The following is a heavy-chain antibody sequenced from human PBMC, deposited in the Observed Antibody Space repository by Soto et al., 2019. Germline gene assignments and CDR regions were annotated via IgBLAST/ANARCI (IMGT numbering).Heavy chain of an antibody. CDR3: ARDSGSGSL. CDR1: GGSISSSSYY. V-gene: IGHV4-39*02. D-gene: IGHD1-26*01. CDR2: IYYSGST. J-gene: IGHJ1*01. Sequence: SETLSHTCTVSGGSISSSSYYWGWIRQPPGKGLEWIGSIYYSGSTYYNPSLKSRVTISVDTSKNQFSLKLSSVTAADTAVYYCARDSGSGSLWGQGTLVTVSS.